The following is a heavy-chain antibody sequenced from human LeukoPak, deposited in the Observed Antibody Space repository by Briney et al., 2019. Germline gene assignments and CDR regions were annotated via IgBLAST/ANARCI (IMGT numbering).Heavy chain of an antibody. V-gene: IGHV3-23*01. CDR2: VSGGSTST. CDR1: GFSFGDHA. CDR3: ARIPGDY. J-gene: IGHJ4*02. Sequence: GGSLRLSCVVSGFSFGDHAVSWVRQAPGKGLEWVSAVSGGSTSTYYADSVKGRFTVSRDNSKNTLYLQMNSLRAEDTAVYYCARIPGDYWGQGTLVTVSS. D-gene: IGHD2-2*02.